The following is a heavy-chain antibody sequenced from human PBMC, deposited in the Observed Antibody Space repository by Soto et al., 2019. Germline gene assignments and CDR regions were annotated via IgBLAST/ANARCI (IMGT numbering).Heavy chain of an antibody. CDR2: ISPDGSQK. CDR3: VRDRGWWTFDY. J-gene: IGHJ4*02. Sequence: EVQLVESGGTLVQPGGSLRLSCAGSGFSFSGAWMNWVRQAPGKELEWVASISPDGSQKYYVDSVKGRFIISRDNAKNSLYVEVNSLRVEDTAVYYCVRDRGWWTFDYWGQGTQVTVSS. V-gene: IGHV3-7*01. CDR1: GFSFSGAW. D-gene: IGHD2-8*02.